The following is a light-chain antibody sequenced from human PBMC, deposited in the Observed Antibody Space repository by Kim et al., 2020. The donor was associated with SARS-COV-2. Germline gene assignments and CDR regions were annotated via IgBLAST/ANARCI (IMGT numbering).Light chain of an antibody. Sequence: SPGERATLSCTASQSVSSSYLAWYQQKPGQAPRLLIYGASSRATGIPDRFSGSGSGTDFTLTISRLGPEDFAVYYCQQYGSSRFTFGPGTKVDIK. CDR1: QSVSSSY. CDR2: GAS. CDR3: QQYGSSRFT. V-gene: IGKV3-20*01. J-gene: IGKJ3*01.